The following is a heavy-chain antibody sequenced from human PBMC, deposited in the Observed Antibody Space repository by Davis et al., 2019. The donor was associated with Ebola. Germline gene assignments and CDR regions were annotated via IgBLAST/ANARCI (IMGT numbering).Heavy chain of an antibody. Sequence: ASVKVSCKASGYTFTSYGISWVRQAPGQGLEWMGGIIPIFGTANYAQKLQGRVTMTTDTSTSTAYMELRSLRSDDTAVYYCARGYGAYWGQGTLVTVSS. D-gene: IGHD4-17*01. CDR3: ARGYGAY. CDR1: GYTFTSYG. CDR2: IIPIFGTA. V-gene: IGHV1-18*01. J-gene: IGHJ4*02.